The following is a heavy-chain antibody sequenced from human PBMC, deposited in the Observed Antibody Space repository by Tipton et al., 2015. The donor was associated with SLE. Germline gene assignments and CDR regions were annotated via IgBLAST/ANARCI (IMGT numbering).Heavy chain of an antibody. CDR3: ARQVAHDAFDI. Sequence: TLSLTCTVSGASVSSGDYYWSWIRQPPGKGLEWIGYIYSSGSTNYNPSLKSRVTISLDTSKNQFSLKLSSVTAADTAVYYCARQVAHDAFDIWGQGTMVTVSS. CDR2: IYSSGST. J-gene: IGHJ3*02. D-gene: IGHD5-12*01. V-gene: IGHV4-61*08. CDR1: GASVSSGDYY.